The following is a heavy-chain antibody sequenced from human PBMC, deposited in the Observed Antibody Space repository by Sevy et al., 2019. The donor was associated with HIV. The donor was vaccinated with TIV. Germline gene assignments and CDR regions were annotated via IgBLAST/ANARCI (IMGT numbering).Heavy chain of an antibody. CDR1: GFTFSSYS. CDR2: ISGISNYI. J-gene: IGHJ3*01. Sequence: GGSLRLSCAASGFTFSSYSLNWVRQAPGKGLEWVSFISGISNYIYYADSVKGRFSISRDNAKDSAYLQMNSLRAGDTAIYYCARGAQTYDAFDVWGQGTMVTVSS. V-gene: IGHV3-21*01. CDR3: ARGAQTYDAFDV.